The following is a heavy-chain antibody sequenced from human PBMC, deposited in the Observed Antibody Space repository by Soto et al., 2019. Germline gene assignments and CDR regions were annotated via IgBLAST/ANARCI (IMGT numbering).Heavy chain of an antibody. CDR2: ISAYNGNT. CDR1: GYTFTSCG. Sequence: GVSVKVSCTASGYTFTSCGSSWVRQAPGQGLEWMGWISAYNGNTNYAQKLQGRVTMTTDTSTSTAYMELRSLRSDDTAVYYCARDYGFGELFDPWGQGTLVTVSS. CDR3: ARDYGFGELFDP. V-gene: IGHV1-18*01. J-gene: IGHJ5*02. D-gene: IGHD3-10*01.